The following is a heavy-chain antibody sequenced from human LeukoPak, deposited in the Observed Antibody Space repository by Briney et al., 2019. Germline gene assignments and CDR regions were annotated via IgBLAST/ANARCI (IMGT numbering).Heavy chain of an antibody. D-gene: IGHD2-8*01. V-gene: IGHV3-30*18. CDR1: GFTFSSYS. J-gene: IGHJ4*02. CDR3: AKEMGPFIHGDY. Sequence: GGSLRLSCAGSGFTFSSYSMHWVPHDPGKGLEWVAIISNDGTHKFYADSVKRRFTIFRDNSKNTLYLQMSSLRTEDTAVYYCAKEMGPFIHGDYWGQGTVVTVSS. CDR2: ISNDGTHK.